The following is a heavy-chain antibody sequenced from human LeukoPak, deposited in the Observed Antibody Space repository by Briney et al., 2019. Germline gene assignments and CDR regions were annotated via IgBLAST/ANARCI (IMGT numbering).Heavy chain of an antibody. CDR2: IRYDGSNK. CDR3: ASIRDASSWLPTPNDY. J-gene: IGHJ4*02. V-gene: IGHV3-30*02. D-gene: IGHD6-13*01. Sequence: QPGGSLRLSCAASGFTFSSSGMHWVRQAPGKGLEWMAFIRYDGSNKYYADSVKGRFTISRDNSKNTLYLQMNSLRAEDTAVYYCASIRDASSWLPTPNDYWGQGTLVTVSS. CDR1: GFTFSSSG.